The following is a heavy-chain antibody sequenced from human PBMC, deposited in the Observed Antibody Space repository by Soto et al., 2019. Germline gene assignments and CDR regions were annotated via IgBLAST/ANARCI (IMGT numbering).Heavy chain of an antibody. CDR1: GGTFSSYT. V-gene: IGHV1-69*04. D-gene: IGHD3-9*01. J-gene: IGHJ4*02. CDR2: IIPILGIA. Sequence: GASVKVSCKASGGTFSSYTISWVRQAPGQGLEWMGRIIPILGIANYAQKFQGRVTITADKSTSTAYMELSSLRSEDTAVYYCAKDWGLDWLLQDRFDYWGQGTLVTVSS. CDR3: AKDWGLDWLLQDRFDY.